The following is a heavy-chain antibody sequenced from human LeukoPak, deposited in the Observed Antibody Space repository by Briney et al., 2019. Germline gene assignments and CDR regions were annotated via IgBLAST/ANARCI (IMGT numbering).Heavy chain of an antibody. V-gene: IGHV3-30*02. D-gene: IGHD7-27*01. J-gene: IGHJ3*02. CDR1: GFTFSSYG. CDR2: IWYGGSNK. CDR3: AKSKMGKSHLGAFDI. Sequence: AGGSLRLSCAASGFTFSSYGMHWVRQVPGKGLEWVAVIWYGGSNKYYADSVKGRFTISRDNSKNTLYLQMNSLRAEDTAVYYCAKSKMGKSHLGAFDIWGQGTMVTVSS.